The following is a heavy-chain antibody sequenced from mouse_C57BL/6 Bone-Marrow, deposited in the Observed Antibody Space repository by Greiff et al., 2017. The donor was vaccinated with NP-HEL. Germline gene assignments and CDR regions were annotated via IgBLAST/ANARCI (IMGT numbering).Heavy chain of an antibody. D-gene: IGHD1-1*01. CDR2: IHPNSGST. CDR3: ARGEVITTEDWYFDV. Sequence: VQLQQPGAELVKPGASVKLSCKASGYTFTSYWMHWVKQRPGQGLEWIGMIHPNSGSTNYNEKFKSKATLTVDKSSSTAYMQLSSLTSEDSAVYYCARGEVITTEDWYFDVWGTGTTVTVSS. J-gene: IGHJ1*03. V-gene: IGHV1-64*01. CDR1: GYTFTSYW.